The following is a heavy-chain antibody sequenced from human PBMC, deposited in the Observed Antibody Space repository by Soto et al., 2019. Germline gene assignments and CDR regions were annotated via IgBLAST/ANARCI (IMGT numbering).Heavy chain of an antibody. CDR2: ISGSGGST. CDR3: AKGIRDSSGYYYFDY. V-gene: IGHV3-23*01. D-gene: IGHD3-22*01. CDR1: GFTFSSYA. J-gene: IGHJ4*02. Sequence: PGGSLRLSCAASGFTFSSYAMSWVRQAPGKGLEWVSAISGSGGSTYYADSVKGRFTISRDNSKNTLYLQMNSLRAEDTAVYYCAKGIRDSSGYYYFDYWGQGTLVTSPQ.